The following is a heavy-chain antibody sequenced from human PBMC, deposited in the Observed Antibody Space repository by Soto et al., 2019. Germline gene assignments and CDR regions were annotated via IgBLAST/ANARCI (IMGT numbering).Heavy chain of an antibody. CDR2: ISAYNGNT. CDR1: GYTFTSYG. Sequence: VASVKVSCKASGYTFTSYGISWVRQAPGQGLEWMGWISAYNGNTNYAQKLQGRVTMTTDTSTSTAYMELRSLRSDDTAVYYCARDVPITMVRGVISYWGQGTLVTVSS. D-gene: IGHD3-10*01. CDR3: ARDVPITMVRGVISY. V-gene: IGHV1-18*01. J-gene: IGHJ4*02.